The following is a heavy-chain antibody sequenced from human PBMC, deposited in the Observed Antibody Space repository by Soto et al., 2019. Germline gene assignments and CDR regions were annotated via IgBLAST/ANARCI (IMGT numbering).Heavy chain of an antibody. J-gene: IGHJ4*02. CDR2: ISAHNGNT. CDR3: ARGRYGDY. Sequence: QVHLVQSGAEVKKPGASVKVSCTGSGYTFTSYGTTWVRQAPGQGLEWTGWISAHNGNTNSAQKLQGRVTVTRDTSTSTAYMELRSLRSDDTAVYYCARGRYGDYWGQGALVTVSS. CDR1: GYTFTSYG. V-gene: IGHV1-18*01. D-gene: IGHD1-1*01.